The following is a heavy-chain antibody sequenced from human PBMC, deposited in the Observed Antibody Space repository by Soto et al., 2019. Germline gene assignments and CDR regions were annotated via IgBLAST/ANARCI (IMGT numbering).Heavy chain of an antibody. V-gene: IGHV4-30-4*01. CDR3: AREYYDSSDSDGWFDP. Sequence: NPSETLSLTCTVSGGSISSGNYHWSWVRQPPGKGLEWIGYIYYSGNSYYNPSPRSRLTISIDTSKNQFSLKLSSVTAADTAFYYCAREYYDSSDSDGWFDPWGQGTLVTVSS. CDR1: GGSISSGNYH. D-gene: IGHD3-22*01. CDR2: IYYSGNS. J-gene: IGHJ5*02.